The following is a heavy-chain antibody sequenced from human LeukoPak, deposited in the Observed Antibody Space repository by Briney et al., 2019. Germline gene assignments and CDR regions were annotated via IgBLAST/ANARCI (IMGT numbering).Heavy chain of an antibody. CDR1: GGSFSGYY. J-gene: IGHJ4*02. CDR2: INHSGCT. V-gene: IGHV4-34*01. D-gene: IGHD3-10*01. Sequence: PSETLSLTCAVYGGSFSGYYWSWIRQPPGKGLEWIGEINHSGCTNYNPSLKSRVTISVDTSKNQFSLKLSSVTAADTAVYYCASLGRGFSDDYWGQGTLVTVSS. CDR3: ASLGRGFSDDY.